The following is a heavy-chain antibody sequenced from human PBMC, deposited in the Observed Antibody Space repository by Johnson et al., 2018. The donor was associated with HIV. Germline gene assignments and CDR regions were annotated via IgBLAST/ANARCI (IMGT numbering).Heavy chain of an antibody. D-gene: IGHD6-19*01. CDR2: ISWNSGSI. CDR3: ARDRYSSGWFFDAFDI. CDR1: GFTFDDYA. Sequence: VQLVESGGGVVRPGGSLRLSCAASGFTFDDYAMHWVRQAPGKGLEWVSGISWNSGSIGYADSVKGRFTISRDNAKTSLYLEMNSLRAEDTAVYYCARDRYSSGWFFDAFDIWGQGTLVTVSS. J-gene: IGHJ3*02. V-gene: IGHV3-9*01.